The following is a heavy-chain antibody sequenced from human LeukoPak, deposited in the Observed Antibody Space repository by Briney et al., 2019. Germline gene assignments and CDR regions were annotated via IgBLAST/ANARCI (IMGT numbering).Heavy chain of an antibody. Sequence: GGSLRLSCVGSGFTFSDASMSWVRQAPGKGLEWVAFIRSDGSIKYYADSVKGRFTVSRDDSKSTLYLQMNSLRPEDTAVYYCAKDRLGSHYGGAFDYWGQGTLVTVSS. CDR2: IRSDGSIK. V-gene: IGHV3-30*02. CDR3: AKDRLGSHYGGAFDY. J-gene: IGHJ4*02. CDR1: GFTFSDAS. D-gene: IGHD4/OR15-4a*01.